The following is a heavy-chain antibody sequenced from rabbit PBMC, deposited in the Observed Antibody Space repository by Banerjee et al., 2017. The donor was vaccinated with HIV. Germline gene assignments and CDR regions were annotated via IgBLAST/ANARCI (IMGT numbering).Heavy chain of an antibody. Sequence: QSLEESGGGLVQPEGSLTLTCTASGFSFSSSYYMCWVRQAPGKGLEWIGCIYAGTYTSTYYATWAKGRFTISKTSSTTVTLQMTSLTAADTATYFCARAYTDNMAYYLNLWGPGTLVTVS. V-gene: IGHV1S40*01. CDR2: IYAGTYTST. J-gene: IGHJ4*01. D-gene: IGHD1-1*01. CDR1: GFSFSSSYY. CDR3: ARAYTDNMAYYLNL.